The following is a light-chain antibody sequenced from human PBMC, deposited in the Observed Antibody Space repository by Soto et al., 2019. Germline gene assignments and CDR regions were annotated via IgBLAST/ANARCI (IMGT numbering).Light chain of an antibody. V-gene: IGKV3-20*01. J-gene: IGKJ5*01. CDR3: QQYDNSPIT. CDR2: GAS. Sequence: EIVFTQSPGILSLSPGERASLSRGASQSISSSFLAWYQQKPGQAPRLLIYGASSRATGIPDRFSGTGSETDFTLTISRLEPEDFAVYYCQQYDNSPITFGQGTRLEIK. CDR1: QSISSSF.